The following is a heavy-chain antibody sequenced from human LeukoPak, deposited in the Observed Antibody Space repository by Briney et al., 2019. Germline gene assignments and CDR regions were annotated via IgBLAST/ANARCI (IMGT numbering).Heavy chain of an antibody. D-gene: IGHD2-8*01. CDR2: IYSGGGT. CDR3: ARDRRYCTNGVCGRWFDP. V-gene: IGHV3-53*01. J-gene: IGHJ5*02. Sequence: GGSLRLSCAASGFTVSNTYMSWVRQAPGKGLEWVSLIYSGGGTYSADSVKGRFTISRDISKNTLYLQMNSLRAEDTAVYYCARDRRYCTNGVCGRWFDPWGQGTLVTVSS. CDR1: GFTVSNTY.